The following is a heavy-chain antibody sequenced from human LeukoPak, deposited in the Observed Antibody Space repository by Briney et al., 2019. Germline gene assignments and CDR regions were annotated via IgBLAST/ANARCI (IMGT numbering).Heavy chain of an antibody. CDR1: GFTFSSYS. CDR3: ARHNYDFWSVYMDV. J-gene: IGHJ6*03. V-gene: IGHV3-21*01. Sequence: PGGSLRLSCAASGFTFSSYSMNWVRQAPGKGLEWVSSISSSSSYIYYADSVKGRFTISRDNAKNSLYLQMNSLRAEDTAVYYCARHNYDFWSVYMDVWGKGTTVTVSS. CDR2: ISSSSSYI. D-gene: IGHD3-3*01.